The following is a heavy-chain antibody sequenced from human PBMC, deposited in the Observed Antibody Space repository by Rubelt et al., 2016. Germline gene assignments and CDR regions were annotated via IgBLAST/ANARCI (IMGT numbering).Heavy chain of an antibody. CDR2: ISAYNGNT. J-gene: IGHJ4*02. Sequence: QVQLVQSGAEVKKPGASVKVSCKASGYTFTSYGISWVRQAPGQGLEWMGWISAYNGNTNYVQKLQGRDTMTTDTSTSTAYMELRSLRSDDTAVYYCARDLPPFRRYNWNFPLDYWGQGTLVTVSS. D-gene: IGHD1-7*01. CDR3: ARDLPPFRRYNWNFPLDY. V-gene: IGHV1-18*01. CDR1: GYTFTSYG.